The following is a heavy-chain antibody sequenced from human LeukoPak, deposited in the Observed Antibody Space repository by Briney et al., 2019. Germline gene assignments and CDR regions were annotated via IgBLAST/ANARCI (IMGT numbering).Heavy chain of an antibody. J-gene: IGHJ3*02. Sequence: ASVKVSCKASGYTFTSYYMHWVRQAPGQGLEWMGIINPSGGSTSYAQKFQGRVTMTRDTSTSTVYMELSSLRSEDTAVYYCATFWSGYFDAFDIWGQGTMVTVSS. CDR3: ATFWSGYFDAFDI. CDR1: GYTFTSYY. D-gene: IGHD3-3*01. V-gene: IGHV1-46*01. CDR2: INPSGGST.